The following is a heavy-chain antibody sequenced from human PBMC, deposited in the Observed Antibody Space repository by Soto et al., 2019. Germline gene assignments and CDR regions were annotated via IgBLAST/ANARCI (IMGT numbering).Heavy chain of an antibody. Sequence: GSLRLSCAAPGFTFSSYAMTSVRQAPGKGLEWVSAISGGGDSIYYADSVKGRFTISRDQSKNTLYLQMHSLRAEDTAVYFCAKERDNGADRYYFDYWGQGTLGTVSS. CDR2: ISGGGDSI. CDR3: AKERDNGADRYYFDY. J-gene: IGHJ4*02. V-gene: IGHV3-23*01. CDR1: GFTFSSYA. D-gene: IGHD2-8*01.